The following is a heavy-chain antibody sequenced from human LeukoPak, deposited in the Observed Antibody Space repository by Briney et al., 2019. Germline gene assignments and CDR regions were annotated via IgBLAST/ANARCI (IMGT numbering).Heavy chain of an antibody. J-gene: IGHJ4*02. D-gene: IGHD3-10*01. CDR3: ARALWFGETFPAY. Sequence: GGSLRLSCAASGFTFNSYSMNWVRQAPGKGLEWVSSISGSNSYIYYADSMKGRFTISRDNAKNSLYLQMNSLRAEDTAVYYCARALWFGETFPAYWGQGTLVTVSS. V-gene: IGHV3-21*01. CDR1: GFTFNSYS. CDR2: ISGSNSYI.